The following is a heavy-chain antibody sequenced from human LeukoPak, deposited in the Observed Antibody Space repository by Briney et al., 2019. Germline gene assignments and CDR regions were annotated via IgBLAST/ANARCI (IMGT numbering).Heavy chain of an antibody. CDR1: GGSISSGGYY. J-gene: IGHJ4*02. CDR2: IYYSGST. D-gene: IGHD5-24*01. Sequence: SETLSLTCTVSGGSISSGGYYWSWIRQHPGKGLEWIGYIYYSGSTSYNPSLKSRVTISVDTSKNQFSLKLSSVTAADTAVYKCATAYEMATRIDYWGQGTLVTVSS. CDR3: ATAYEMATRIDY. V-gene: IGHV4-31*03.